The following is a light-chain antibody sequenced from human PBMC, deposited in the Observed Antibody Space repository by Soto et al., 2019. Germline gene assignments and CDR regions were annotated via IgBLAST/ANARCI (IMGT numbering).Light chain of an antibody. J-gene: IGKJ1*01. CDR2: GAS. V-gene: IGKV3-20*01. CDR3: QQYGSSPWT. Sequence: SVLTQSRSTLSLSPGQRSTLPCRASQSVSSSYLAWYQQKTGQAPRLLIYGASSRATGIPDRFSGSGSGTDFTLTISRLEPEDFAVYYCQQYGSSPWTFGQGTKV. CDR1: QSVSSSY.